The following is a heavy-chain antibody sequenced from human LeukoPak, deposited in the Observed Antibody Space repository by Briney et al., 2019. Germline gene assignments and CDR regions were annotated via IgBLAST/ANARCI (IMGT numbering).Heavy chain of an antibody. J-gene: IGHJ3*01. CDR2: IMSKSDGGTT. D-gene: IGHD3-10*01. CDR1: GFTFSNAW. CDR3: TTASVTMVRGVINPDAFDV. V-gene: IGHV3-15*01. Sequence: GGSLRLSCAASGFTFSNAWMSWVRQAPGKGLEGGGRIMSKSDGGTTAYGAPEKGRFAISRDDSKNTLYLQLKGLETEDTAVYYCTTASVTMVRGVINPDAFDVWGLGTMVIVSS.